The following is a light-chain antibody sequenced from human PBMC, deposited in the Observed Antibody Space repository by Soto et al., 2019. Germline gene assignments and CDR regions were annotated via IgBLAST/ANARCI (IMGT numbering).Light chain of an antibody. CDR3: CSYAGSSTVV. CDR1: SRDDGNYNL. J-gene: IGLJ2*01. V-gene: IGLV2-23*01. Sequence: QSVLTQPASVSGSRGQSITISCTGTSRDDGNYNLVSWYQQYPGKAPKLMIYEDTKRPSGVSHRFSGSKSGNTASLTISGLQPEDEAGYYCCSYAGSSTVVFGGGTKVTVL. CDR2: EDT.